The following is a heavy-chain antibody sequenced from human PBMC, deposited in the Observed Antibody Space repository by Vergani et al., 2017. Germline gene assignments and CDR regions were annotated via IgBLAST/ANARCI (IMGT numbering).Heavy chain of an antibody. J-gene: IGHJ5*02. D-gene: IGHD6-19*01. CDR2: IYYSGST. CDR1: GASIRSSNYY. V-gene: IGHV4-39*01. Sequence: QLQLQESGPGLVKPSATLPLTCSVSGASIRSSNYYWGWIRQPPGKGLEWIASIYYSGSTYYNPSLKSRVTISVDTSKNQFSLKLSSVTAADTDVYFCARHSXVEWLVKLGWIDPWGQGSLVTVSS. CDR3: ARHSXVEWLVKLGWIDP.